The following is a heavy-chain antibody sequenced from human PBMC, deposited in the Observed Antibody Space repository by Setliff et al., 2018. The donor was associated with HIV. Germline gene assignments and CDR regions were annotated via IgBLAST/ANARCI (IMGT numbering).Heavy chain of an antibody. V-gene: IGHV1-8*01. D-gene: IGHD6-19*01. J-gene: IGHJ3*01. CDR1: GYTFTAYG. CDR3: ARERYSSGWS. Sequence: ASVKVSCKPSGYTFTAYGLSWVRQAPGQGLEWMGWISTYRDETSYAQKLQGRVTMTRNTSISTAYMELSSLRSEDTAVYYCARERYSSGWSWGQGTMVTVSS. CDR2: ISTYRDET.